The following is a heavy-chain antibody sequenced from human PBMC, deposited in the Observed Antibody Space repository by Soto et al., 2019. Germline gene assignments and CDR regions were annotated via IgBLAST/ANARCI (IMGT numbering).Heavy chain of an antibody. Sequence: SSVKVSCKVSGYTLTELSMHWVRQAPGKGLEWMGGFDPEDGETIYAQKFQGRVTMTEDTSTDTAYMELSSLRSEDTAVYYCATGVRVTTFWFDPWGQGTLVTVSS. CDR2: FDPEDGET. CDR1: GYTLTELS. J-gene: IGHJ5*02. D-gene: IGHD4-17*01. CDR3: ATGVRVTTFWFDP. V-gene: IGHV1-24*01.